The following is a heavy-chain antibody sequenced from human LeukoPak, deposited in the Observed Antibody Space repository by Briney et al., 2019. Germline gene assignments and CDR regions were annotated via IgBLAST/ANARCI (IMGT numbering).Heavy chain of an antibody. V-gene: IGHV1-2*02. Sequence: GASVKVSCKASGYTFTDHSIHWVRQAPGQGLEWMGYVDPSNDDTNYAPKFHDRVTMTGDTSIRTAYMELSRLTSDDTAVYYCARSLFVAFTDWGEGTLVIVSS. J-gene: IGHJ4*02. D-gene: IGHD2-21*01. CDR1: GYTFTDHS. CDR3: ARSLFVAFTD. CDR2: VDPSNDDT.